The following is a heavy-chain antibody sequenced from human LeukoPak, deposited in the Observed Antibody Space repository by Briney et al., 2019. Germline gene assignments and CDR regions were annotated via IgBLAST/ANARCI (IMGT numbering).Heavy chain of an antibody. V-gene: IGHV3-23*01. D-gene: IGHD3-9*01. Sequence: PGGSLRLSCAASGFTFNNYAMSWVRQAPGKGLDWVSDISSGGGSTYYADSVKGRFTISRDNSKNTLYLQMNSLRVEDTALYYCGKGMYYDILSGYVLDYWGQGTLVTVSS. CDR2: ISSGGGST. CDR3: GKGMYYDILSGYVLDY. CDR1: GFTFNNYA. J-gene: IGHJ4*02.